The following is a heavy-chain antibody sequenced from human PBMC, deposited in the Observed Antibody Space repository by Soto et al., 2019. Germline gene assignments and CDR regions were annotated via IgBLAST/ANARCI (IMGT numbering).Heavy chain of an antibody. CDR3: ARMGYCSGGSCSDPYYYYYGMDV. V-gene: IGHV1-2*04. CDR2: INPNSGGT. D-gene: IGHD2-15*01. J-gene: IGHJ6*02. CDR1: GYGFTGYY. Sequence: GASVKVCWEASGYGFTGYYRRWVRQAPGQGLEWMGWINPNSGGTNYAQKFQGWVTMTRDTSISTAYMELSRLRSDDTAVYYCARMGYCSGGSCSDPYYYYYGMDVWGQGPTVTVSS.